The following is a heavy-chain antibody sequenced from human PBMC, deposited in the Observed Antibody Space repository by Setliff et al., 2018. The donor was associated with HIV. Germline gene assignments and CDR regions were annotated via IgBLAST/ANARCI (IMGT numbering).Heavy chain of an antibody. CDR3: AKGGPGSSWLGGWFDP. J-gene: IGHJ5*02. Sequence: KVSCKASGYTFSGYYMHWVRQAPGQGLEWMGWINPNSGGTNNAQKFQGRVTMTRDTSINTAYMELARLRSDDTAVYYCAKGGPGSSWLGGWFDPWGQGTLVTVSS. CDR2: INPNSGGT. D-gene: IGHD6-13*01. CDR1: GYTFSGYY. V-gene: IGHV1-2*02.